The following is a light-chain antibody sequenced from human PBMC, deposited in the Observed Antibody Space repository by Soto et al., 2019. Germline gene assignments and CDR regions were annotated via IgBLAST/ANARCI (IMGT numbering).Light chain of an antibody. J-gene: IGLJ1*01. CDR1: SSDVGGYNY. Sequence: QSALTQPASVSGSPGQSITISCTGTSSDVGGYNYVSWYQQHPGKAPKLMIYDVSNRTSGVSNRFSGSKSGNTASLTISGLQAEDEADYHCSSYTSSSASVFGTGTKLTVL. V-gene: IGLV2-14*03. CDR3: SSYTSSSASV. CDR2: DVS.